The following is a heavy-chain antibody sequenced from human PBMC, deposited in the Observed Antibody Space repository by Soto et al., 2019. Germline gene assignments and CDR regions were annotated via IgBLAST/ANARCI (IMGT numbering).Heavy chain of an antibody. CDR3: ARALRVCSGGSCYPYYMDV. V-gene: IGHV1-2*04. CDR2: INPNSGGT. D-gene: IGHD2-15*01. Sequence: QVQLVQSGAEVKKPGASVKVSCKASGYTFTGYYMHWVRQAPGQGLEWMGWINPNSGGTDYAQKFQGWVSMTRDTSISTACMELSRLGSDDTAVYYCARALRVCSGGSCYPYYMDVWGKGTTVTVSS. CDR1: GYTFTGYY. J-gene: IGHJ6*03.